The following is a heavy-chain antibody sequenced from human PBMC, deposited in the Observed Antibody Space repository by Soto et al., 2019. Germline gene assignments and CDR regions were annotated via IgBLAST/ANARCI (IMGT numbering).Heavy chain of an antibody. J-gene: IGHJ4*02. Sequence: PXETLSGTWTVSCGSIGNSSYYWAWIRQPPGKGLEWIGSIYYSGSTYYKSSLKSRVNMSIDTSKNQFSLRLTSVTAADTAVYYCAGPGWGPGTLVTVSS. CDR3: AGPG. CDR2: IYYSGST. CDR1: CGSIGNSSYY. V-gene: IGHV4-39*01.